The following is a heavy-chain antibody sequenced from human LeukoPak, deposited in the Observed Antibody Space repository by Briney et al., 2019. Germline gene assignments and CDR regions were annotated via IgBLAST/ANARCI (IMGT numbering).Heavy chain of an antibody. J-gene: IGHJ5*02. CDR3: ARAVGCSGGSCYLPYNWFDR. V-gene: IGHV1-69*01. Sequence: SVKVSCKASGGTFSSYDISWVRQAPGQGLEWMGGIIPIFGTANYAQKFQGRVTITADESTSTAYMELSSLRSEDTAVYYCARAVGCSGGSCYLPYNWFDRWGQGTLVTVSS. CDR2: IIPIFGTA. CDR1: GGTFSSYD. D-gene: IGHD2-15*01.